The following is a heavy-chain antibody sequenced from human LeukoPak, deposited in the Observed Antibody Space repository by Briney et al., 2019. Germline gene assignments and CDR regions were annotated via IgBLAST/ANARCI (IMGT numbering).Heavy chain of an antibody. CDR3: ARDRPPRLSDYYYGMDV. D-gene: IGHD3-16*02. J-gene: IGHJ6*02. V-gene: IGHV3-30-3*01. CDR2: ISYDGSNK. CDR1: GFTFSSYA. Sequence: GGSLRLSCAASGFTFSSYAMHWVRQAPGKGLEWVAVISYDGSNKYYADSVKGRFTISRDNSKNTLYLQMNSLRAEDTAVYYCARDRPPRLSDYYYGMDVWGQGTTVTVSS.